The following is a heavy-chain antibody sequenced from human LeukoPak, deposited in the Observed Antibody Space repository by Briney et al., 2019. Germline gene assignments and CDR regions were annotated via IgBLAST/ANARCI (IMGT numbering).Heavy chain of an antibody. Sequence: ASVKVSCKASGYTFTSYDINWVRQATGQGLEWMGWMNPNSGNTGYAQKFQGRVTMTRNTSISTAYMELSSLRSEDTAVYYCASGYCSSTSCPSGFDPWGQGTLVTVSS. V-gene: IGHV1-8*01. CDR2: MNPNSGNT. CDR3: ASGYCSSTSCPSGFDP. J-gene: IGHJ5*02. D-gene: IGHD2-2*01. CDR1: GYTFTSYD.